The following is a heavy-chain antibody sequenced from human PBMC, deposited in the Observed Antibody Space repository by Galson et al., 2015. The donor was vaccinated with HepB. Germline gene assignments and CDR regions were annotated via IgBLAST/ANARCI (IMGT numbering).Heavy chain of an antibody. CDR2: ISSDGGST. D-gene: IGHD3-10*01. V-gene: IGHV3-64D*06. J-gene: IGHJ4*02. CDR1: GFTFSSYA. Sequence: SLRLSCAASGFTFSSYAMHWVRQAPGKGLEYVSVISSDGGSTYYADSVKGRFTISRDNSKNTLFLQVSSLRAEDTAVYYCVKEGRLLRFGELSTPLDHWGQGTLVTVSS. CDR3: VKEGRLLRFGELSTPLDH.